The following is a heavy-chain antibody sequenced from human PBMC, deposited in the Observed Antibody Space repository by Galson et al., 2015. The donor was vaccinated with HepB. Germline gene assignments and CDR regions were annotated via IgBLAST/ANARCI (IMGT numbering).Heavy chain of an antibody. D-gene: IGHD3-10*01. J-gene: IGHJ6*02. Sequence: SVKVSCKASGGSFDSYAVNWVRQAPGQGFEWMGGFIPIFGTANYAQKFQGRVTITAEESTNTAYMELSSLTSEDTAVYFCARDHCITSSCFHGMDVWGQGTTVTVS. CDR1: GGSFDSYA. CDR3: ARDHCITSSCFHGMDV. V-gene: IGHV1-69*13. CDR2: FIPIFGTA.